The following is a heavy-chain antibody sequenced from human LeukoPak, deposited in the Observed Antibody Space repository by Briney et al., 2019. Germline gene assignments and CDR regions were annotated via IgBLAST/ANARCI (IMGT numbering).Heavy chain of an antibody. D-gene: IGHD2-2*01. CDR1: GFTFSTYS. V-gene: IGHV3-21*01. J-gene: IGHJ4*02. CDR2: ISSSSSYI. Sequence: PGGSLRLSCAASGFTFSTYSMNWVRQAPGKGLEWVSSISSSSSYIYYADSVKGRFTSSRDNAKNSLYLQMNSLRADDTAVYYCARDTPGYCSTTSCYGFDYWGQGTQVTVSS. CDR3: ARDTPGYCSTTSCYGFDY.